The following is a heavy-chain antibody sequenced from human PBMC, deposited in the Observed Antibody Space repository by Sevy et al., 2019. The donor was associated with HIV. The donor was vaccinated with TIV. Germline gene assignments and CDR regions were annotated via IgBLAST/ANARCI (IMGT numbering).Heavy chain of an antibody. CDR3: AKDQVGSGWYYYYYGMDV. V-gene: IGHV3-30*18. CDR2: ISYDGSNK. J-gene: IGHJ6*02. Sequence: GGSLRLSCAASGFTFSSYGMHWVRQAPGKGLEWVAVISYDGSNKYYADSVKGRFTISRDNSKNTLYLQMNSLRAEDTAVYYCAKDQVGSGWYYYYYGMDVWGQGTTVTVSS. CDR1: GFTFSSYG. D-gene: IGHD6-19*01.